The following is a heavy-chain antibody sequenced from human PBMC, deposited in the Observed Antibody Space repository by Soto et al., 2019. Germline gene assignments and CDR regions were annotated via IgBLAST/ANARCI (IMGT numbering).Heavy chain of an antibody. Sequence: SETLSLTCSVSGGSIRGYYWTWIRQPPGKGLEWLGYIYYTGNTKYNPSLKSRVTISADTSNNQLFLKLSSATAADTAVYYCAREVSSYGSTYFDHWGPGTLVTVSS. D-gene: IGHD5-18*01. J-gene: IGHJ4*02. CDR3: AREVSSYGSTYFDH. V-gene: IGHV4-59*01. CDR2: IYYTGNT. CDR1: GGSIRGYY.